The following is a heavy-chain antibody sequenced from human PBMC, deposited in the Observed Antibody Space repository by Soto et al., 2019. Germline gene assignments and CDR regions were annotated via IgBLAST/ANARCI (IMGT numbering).Heavy chain of an antibody. J-gene: IGHJ4*02. CDR1: GKSLSGYY. CDR3: ARHHVRGRTIAGAAEF. Sequence: QVQLQQWGAVLLKPSETLSLTCAVYGKSLSGYYWSWIRQPPGKALEWIGEINHSGNTNYNPSLKSRVTISVDTSKNQLFLNLSSVTAADTAMYYCARHHVRGRTIAGAAEFWGQGTLVTVSS. CDR2: INHSGNT. V-gene: IGHV4-34*01. D-gene: IGHD1-26*01.